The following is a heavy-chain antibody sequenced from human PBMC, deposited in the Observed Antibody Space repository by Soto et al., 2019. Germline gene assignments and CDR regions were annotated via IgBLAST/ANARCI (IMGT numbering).Heavy chain of an antibody. D-gene: IGHD1-1*01. J-gene: IGHJ3*01. CDR1: GLTISGKKY. Sequence: GGSLRLSCAAFGLTISGKKYVAWVRQAPGKGLEWVSALYDVDGSFYADSVKGRFTTSSDSSKTTVYLQINGLRPDDTAVYYCATWHEREHAYDVWGQGTTVTVSS. CDR3: ATWHEREHAYDV. V-gene: IGHV3-53*01. CDR2: LYDVDGS.